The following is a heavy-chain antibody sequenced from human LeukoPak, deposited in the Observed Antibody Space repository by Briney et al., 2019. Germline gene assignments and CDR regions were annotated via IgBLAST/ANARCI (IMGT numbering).Heavy chain of an antibody. CDR3: ARGLDYGDYFDY. CDR1: GFTVSSNY. J-gene: IGHJ4*02. V-gene: IGHV3-66*02. Sequence: PGGSLRLSXAASGFTVSSNYMSWVRQAPGKGLEWVSVIYSGGSTYYADSVKGRFTISRDNSKNTLYLQMNSLRAEDTAVYYCARGLDYGDYFDYWGQGTLVTVSS. D-gene: IGHD4-17*01. CDR2: IYSGGST.